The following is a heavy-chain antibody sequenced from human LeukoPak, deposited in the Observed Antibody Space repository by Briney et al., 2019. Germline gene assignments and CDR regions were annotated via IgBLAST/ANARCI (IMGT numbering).Heavy chain of an antibody. CDR3: AREFVDTAMGQNFGY. CDR2: ISSSSSYI. V-gene: IGHV3-21*01. Sequence: PGGSLRLSCAASGFTFSSYSMNWVRQAPGKGLEWVSSISSSSSYIYYADSVKGRFTISRDNAKNSLYLQMNSLRAEDTAVYYCAREFVDTAMGQNFGYWGHGTLVTVSS. J-gene: IGHJ4*01. CDR1: GFTFSSYS. D-gene: IGHD5-18*01.